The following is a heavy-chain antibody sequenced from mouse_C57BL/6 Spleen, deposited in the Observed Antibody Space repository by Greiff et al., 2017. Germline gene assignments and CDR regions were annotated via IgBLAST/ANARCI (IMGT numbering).Heavy chain of an antibody. J-gene: IGHJ4*01. V-gene: IGHV1-42*01. D-gene: IGHD3-3*01. CDR1: GYSFTGYY. CDR2: INPSTGGT. CDR3: AREGTKNDPGAMDY. Sequence: EVQLQQSGPELVKPGASVKISCKASGYSFTGYYMNWVKQSPGKSLEWIGEINPSTGGTTYNQKFKAKATLTVDKSSSTAYMQLKSLTSEDSAVYYCAREGTKNDPGAMDYWGQGTSVTVSS.